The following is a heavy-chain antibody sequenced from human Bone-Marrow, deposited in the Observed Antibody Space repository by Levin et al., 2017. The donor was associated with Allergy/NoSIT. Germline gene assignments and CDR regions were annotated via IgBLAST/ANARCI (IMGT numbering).Heavy chain of an antibody. J-gene: IGHJ5*02. D-gene: IGHD2-15*01. V-gene: IGHV3-66*01. CDR3: ARNGCGGGSCGS. CDR1: GFTVSNNY. Sequence: GGSLRLSCAASGFTVSNNYMKWVRQAPGKGLEWVSLIYSGGSTYYADSVRGRFTISRDNSKNTLYLQMNSLRVEDTAVYYCARNGCGGGSCGSWGQGTLVTVSS. CDR2: IYSGGST.